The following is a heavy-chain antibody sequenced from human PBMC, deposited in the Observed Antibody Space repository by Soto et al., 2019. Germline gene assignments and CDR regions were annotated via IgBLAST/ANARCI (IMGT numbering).Heavy chain of an antibody. Sequence: QVQLVQSGAEVKKPGASVKVSCKSSGYTFTSYGISWVRQAPGQGLEWMGWTSVYNGNTNYAQKFQGRVTMTTDTSTSTAYMEWRSLRSDDTAVYFCARGRYYYDSSAYYYFDYWGQGALVTVSS. CDR2: TSVYNGNT. CDR1: GYTFTSYG. J-gene: IGHJ4*02. D-gene: IGHD3-22*01. CDR3: ARGRYYYDSSAYYYFDY. V-gene: IGHV1-18*01.